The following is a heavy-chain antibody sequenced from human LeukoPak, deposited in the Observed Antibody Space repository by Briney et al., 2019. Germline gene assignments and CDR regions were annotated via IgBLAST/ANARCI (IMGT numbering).Heavy chain of an antibody. V-gene: IGHV3-20*04. J-gene: IGHJ6*02. Sequence: PGGSLRLSCAASGFTFDDYGMSWVRQAPGKGLEWVSGINWNGGSTGYADSVKGRFTISRDNAKNSLYLQMNSLRAEDTAVYYCARDSVPAAMTYYYGMDVWGQGTTVTVSS. CDR3: ARDSVPAAMTYYYGMDV. CDR1: GFTFDDYG. D-gene: IGHD2-2*01. CDR2: INWNGGST.